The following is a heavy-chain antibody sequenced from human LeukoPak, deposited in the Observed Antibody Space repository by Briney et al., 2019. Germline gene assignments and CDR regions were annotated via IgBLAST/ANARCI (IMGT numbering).Heavy chain of an antibody. J-gene: IGHJ6*03. Sequence: SETLSLTCTVSGYSISSGYYWGWIRQPPGKGLEWIGSIYHSGSTYYNPSLKSRVTISVDTSKNQFSLKLSSVTAADTAVYYYARVSSGWYEFYYYYYMDVWGKGTTVTVSS. D-gene: IGHD6-19*01. CDR1: GYSISSGYY. CDR3: ARVSSGWYEFYYYYYMDV. CDR2: IYHSGST. V-gene: IGHV4-38-2*02.